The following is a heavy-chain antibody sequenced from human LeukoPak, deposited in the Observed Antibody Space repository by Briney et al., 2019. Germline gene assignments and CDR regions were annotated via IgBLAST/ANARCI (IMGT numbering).Heavy chain of an antibody. Sequence: ASVKVSCKASGYTFTSYGISWVRQAPGQGLEWMGWISAYNGNANYAQNLQRRITMTTDSSTSTAYMELTSLRSDDTAVYYCARDYYYDSSGYVDYWGQGTLVTVSS. CDR3: ARDYYYDSSGYVDY. V-gene: IGHV1-18*01. J-gene: IGHJ4*02. CDR2: ISAYNGNA. D-gene: IGHD3-22*01. CDR1: GYTFTSYG.